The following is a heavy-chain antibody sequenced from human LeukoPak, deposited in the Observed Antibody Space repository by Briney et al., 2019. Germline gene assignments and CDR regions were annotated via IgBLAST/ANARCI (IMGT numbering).Heavy chain of an antibody. CDR2: ISSSGSTI. CDR1: GFTFSIYS. D-gene: IGHD2-2*01. V-gene: IGHV3-48*04. Sequence: PGGSLRLSCAASGFTFSIYSMNWVRQAPGKGLEWVSYISSSGSTIYYADSVKGRFTISRDNAKNSLYLQMNSLRAEDTAVYYCARVYCSSTSCPEDYYYMDVWGKGTTVTISS. J-gene: IGHJ6*03. CDR3: ARVYCSSTSCPEDYYYMDV.